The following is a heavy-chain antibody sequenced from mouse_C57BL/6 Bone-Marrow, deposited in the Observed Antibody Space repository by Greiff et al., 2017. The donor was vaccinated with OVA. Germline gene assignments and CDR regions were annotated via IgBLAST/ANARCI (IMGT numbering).Heavy chain of an antibody. V-gene: IGHV5-17*01. CDR3: ARRRGYGAWFAY. CDR1: GFTFSAYG. J-gene: IGHJ3*01. D-gene: IGHD1-1*01. CDR2: ISSGSSTI. Sequence: EVQLVESGGGLVKPGGSLKLSCAASGFTFSAYGMHWVRPAPEKGLEWVAYISSGSSTIYYADTVKGRFTSSRDNAKNTLFLQRTSLRSEDTAMYECARRRGYGAWFAYWGQGTLVTVSA.